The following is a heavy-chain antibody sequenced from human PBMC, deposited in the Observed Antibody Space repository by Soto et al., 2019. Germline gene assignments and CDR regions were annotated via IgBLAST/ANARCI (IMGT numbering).Heavy chain of an antibody. V-gene: IGHV3-7*04. D-gene: IGHD3-22*01. CDR2: IKPDGSEK. CDR3: ARGDYYDSSGPFSDAFDI. Sequence: GGSLRLSCAASGFTFSSHLMSWVRQAPGKGLEWVANIKPDGSEKWYVDSVKGRFTISRGNAKNSLYLQMNSLRAEDTAVYYCARGDYYDSSGPFSDAFDIWGQGTMVTVSS. CDR1: GFTFSSHL. J-gene: IGHJ3*02.